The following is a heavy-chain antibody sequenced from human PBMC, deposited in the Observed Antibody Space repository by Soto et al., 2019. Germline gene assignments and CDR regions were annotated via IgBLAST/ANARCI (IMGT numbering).Heavy chain of an antibody. CDR1: GFNFGNFG. J-gene: IGHJ4*02. V-gene: IGHV3-33*01. D-gene: IGHD5-12*01. CDR3: ARGLRGVLDY. Sequence: GGSLRLSCVASGFNFGNFGMHWVRQAPGKGLEWLTVISNDENIKQDSVRGRFGIARDNSKNTLYLHLTSLRAEDTAIYYCARGLRGVLDYWGQGTLVTVSS. CDR2: ISNDENIK.